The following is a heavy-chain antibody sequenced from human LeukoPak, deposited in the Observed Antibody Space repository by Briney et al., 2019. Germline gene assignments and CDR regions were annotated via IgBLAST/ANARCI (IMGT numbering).Heavy chain of an antibody. CDR1: GFTFSSYG. V-gene: IGHV3-23*01. CDR3: AKDRDGDSWDYYYYMDV. D-gene: IGHD2-15*01. Sequence: PGGSLRLYCAASGFTFSSYGMSWVRQAPGKGLEWVSAISGSGGSTYYADSVKGRFTISRDNSKNTLYLQMNSLRAEDTAVYYCAKDRDGDSWDYYYYMDVWGKGTTVTISS. J-gene: IGHJ6*03. CDR2: ISGSGGST.